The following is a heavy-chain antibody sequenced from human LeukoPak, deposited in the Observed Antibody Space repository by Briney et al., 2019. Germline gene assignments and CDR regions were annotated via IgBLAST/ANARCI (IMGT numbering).Heavy chain of an antibody. CDR1: GFTFSSYG. Sequence: GGSLRLSCAASGFTFSSYGMHWVRQAPGKGLEWVAFIRYDGSNKYYADSVKGRFTISRDNSKNTLYLQMNSLRAEDTAVYYCAKATLLGHTSRDYYYYMDVWGKGTTVTVSS. CDR2: IRYDGSNK. J-gene: IGHJ6*03. D-gene: IGHD2-21*01. CDR3: AKATLLGHTSRDYYYYMDV. V-gene: IGHV3-30*02.